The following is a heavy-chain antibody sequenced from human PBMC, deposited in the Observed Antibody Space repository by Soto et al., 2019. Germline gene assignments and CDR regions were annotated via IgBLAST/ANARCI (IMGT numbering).Heavy chain of an antibody. CDR3: ARQPYYYDSSGYLSLDY. CDR2: IYPSDSDT. D-gene: IGHD3-22*01. J-gene: IGHJ4*02. V-gene: IGHV5-51*01. Sequence: GESLKISCKGSGYSFTSYWIGWVRQMPGKGMEWMGIIYPSDSDTRYSPSFQGQVTISADKSISTAYLQWSSLKASDTAMYYCARQPYYYDSSGYLSLDYWGQGTLVTVSS. CDR1: GYSFTSYW.